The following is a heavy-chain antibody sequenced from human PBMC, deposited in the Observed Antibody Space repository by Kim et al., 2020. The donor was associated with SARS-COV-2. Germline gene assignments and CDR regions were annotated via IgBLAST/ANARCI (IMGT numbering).Heavy chain of an antibody. Sequence: STHNADSVKGRFTISRDNYKNTLYLQVNSMRAEDTAVYYCASPYTTSAFDIWGQGTMVTVSS. J-gene: IGHJ3*02. CDR3: ASPYTTSAFDI. V-gene: IGHV3-53*01. D-gene: IGHD3-16*01. CDR2: ST.